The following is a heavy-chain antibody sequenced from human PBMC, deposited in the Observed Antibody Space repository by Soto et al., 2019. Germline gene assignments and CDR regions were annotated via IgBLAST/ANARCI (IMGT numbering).Heavy chain of an antibody. CDR1: GYTFTSYG. CDR2: ISAYNGNT. Sequence: QVQLVQSGAEVKKPGASVKVSCKASGYTFTSYGISWVRQAPGQGLEWMGRISAYNGNTNYAQKLQGSVTMTTDTSTSTDYMELRSLRSDDTAVYYCARVVGALGHWFDPWGQGTLVTVSS. CDR3: ARVVGALGHWFDP. J-gene: IGHJ5*02. D-gene: IGHD1-26*01. V-gene: IGHV1-18*01.